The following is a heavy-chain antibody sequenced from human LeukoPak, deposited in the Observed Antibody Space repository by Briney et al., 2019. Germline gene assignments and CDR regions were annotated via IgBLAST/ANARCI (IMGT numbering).Heavy chain of an antibody. Sequence: GGSLRLPCAASGFTFSSYAMHWVRQAPGKGLEWVAVISYDGSNKYYADSVKGRFTISRDNSKNTLYLQMNSLRAEDTAVYYCAREYPVYPISYYMDVWGKGTTVTVSS. J-gene: IGHJ6*03. D-gene: IGHD2-2*01. CDR3: AREYPVYPISYYMDV. V-gene: IGHV3-30*01. CDR2: ISYDGSNK. CDR1: GFTFSSYA.